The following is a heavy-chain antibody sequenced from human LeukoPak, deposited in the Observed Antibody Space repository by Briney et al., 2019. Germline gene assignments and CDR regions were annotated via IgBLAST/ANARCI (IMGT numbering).Heavy chain of an antibody. D-gene: IGHD3-3*01. CDR3: AKNVGYDFWSGYLEFDP. CDR2: FSGSGDKT. J-gene: IGHJ5*02. CDR1: GFTFSSYA. Sequence: PGGSLRLSCSASGFTFSSYAMSWVRQAPGKGLGWVSAFSGSGDKTYYAGCVNGQFTISRNNSKNTLDLQMNSLRAEDTALYYGAKNVGYDFWSGYLEFDPWGQGTLVTVSS. V-gene: IGHV3-23*01.